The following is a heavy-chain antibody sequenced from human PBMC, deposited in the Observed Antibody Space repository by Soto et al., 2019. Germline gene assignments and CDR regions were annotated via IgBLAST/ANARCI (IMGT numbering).Heavy chain of an antibody. D-gene: IGHD3-3*01. CDR1: GFTFSSYG. CDR2: IWYDGSNK. V-gene: IGHV3-33*01. Sequence: GGSLRLSCAASGFTFSSYGMHWVRQAPGKGLEWVAVIWYDGSNKYYADSVKGRFTISRDNSKNTLYLQMNSLRAEDTAVYYCAGGRDVLVGIRQRHYNDGMHVRGQGTTVSVSS. CDR3: AGGRDVLVGIRQRHYNDGMHV. J-gene: IGHJ6*01.